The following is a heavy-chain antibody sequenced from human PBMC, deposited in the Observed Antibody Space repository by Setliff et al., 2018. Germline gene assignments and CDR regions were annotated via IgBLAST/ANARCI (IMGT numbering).Heavy chain of an antibody. J-gene: IGHJ4*02. CDR3: AADLYSGYDRPFDY. D-gene: IGHD5-12*01. V-gene: IGHV1-2*04. CDR1: GYTFTGYY. Sequence: VSCKASGYTFTGYYMHWVRQAPGQGLEWMGWINPNSGGTNYAQKFQGWVTMTRDRSTSTAYMELSSLRSEDTAVYYCAADLYSGYDRPFDYWGQGTLVTVSS. CDR2: INPNSGGT.